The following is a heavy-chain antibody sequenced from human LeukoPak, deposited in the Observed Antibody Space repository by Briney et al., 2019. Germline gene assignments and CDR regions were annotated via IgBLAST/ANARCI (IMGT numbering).Heavy chain of an antibody. CDR2: IIPIFGTA. Sequence: GASVKVSCKASGGTFSSYAISWVRQAPGQGLEWMGRIIPIFGTANYAQKFQGRVTITTDESTSTAYMELSSLRSEDTAVYYCARHNWNYGWFDPWGQGTLVTVSS. J-gene: IGHJ5*02. D-gene: IGHD1-7*01. CDR3: ARHNWNYGWFDP. V-gene: IGHV1-69*05. CDR1: GGTFSSYA.